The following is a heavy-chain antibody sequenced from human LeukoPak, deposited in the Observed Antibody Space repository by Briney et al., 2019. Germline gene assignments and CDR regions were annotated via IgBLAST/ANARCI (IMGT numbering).Heavy chain of an antibody. CDR3: ARGDPRGFDP. CDR1: GYTFSSYD. J-gene: IGHJ5*02. Sequence: ASVKVSCKTSGYTFSSYDINWVRQATGQGLEWMGWMNPNSGETGFAQNFQGRVTLTKNTSITTAYMELSSLRSEDTAVYYCARGDPRGFDPWGQGTLVTVSS. CDR2: MNPNSGET. D-gene: IGHD3-10*01. V-gene: IGHV1-8*01.